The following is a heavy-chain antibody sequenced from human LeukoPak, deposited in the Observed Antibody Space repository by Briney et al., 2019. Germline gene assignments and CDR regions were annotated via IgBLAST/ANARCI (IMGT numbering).Heavy chain of an antibody. D-gene: IGHD1-26*01. J-gene: IGHJ6*03. V-gene: IGHV1-2*02. CDR3: ANSREPNYMDV. CDR2: INPNSGGT. CDR1: GYTFTSYG. Sequence: GASVKVSCKASGYTFTSYGISWVRQAPGQGLEWMGWINPNSGGTNYAQKFQGRVTMTRDTSISTAYMELSRLRSDDTAVYYCANSREPNYMDVWGKGTTVTVSS.